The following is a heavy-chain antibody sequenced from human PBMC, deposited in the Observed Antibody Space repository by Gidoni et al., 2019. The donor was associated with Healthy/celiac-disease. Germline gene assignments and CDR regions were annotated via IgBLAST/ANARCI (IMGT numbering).Heavy chain of an antibody. CDR1: GFTFSSYA. J-gene: IGHJ4*02. V-gene: IGHV3-23*01. Sequence: AASGFTFSSYAMSWVRQAPGKGLEWVSAISGSGGSTYYADSVKGRFTISRDNSKNTLYLQMNSLRAEDTAVYYCAKAQELLWFGEDKGPFDYWGQGTLVTVSS. D-gene: IGHD3-10*01. CDR3: AKAQELLWFGEDKGPFDY. CDR2: ISGSGGST.